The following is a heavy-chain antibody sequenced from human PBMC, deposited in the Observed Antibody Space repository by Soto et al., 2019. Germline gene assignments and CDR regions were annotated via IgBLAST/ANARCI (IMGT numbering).Heavy chain of an antibody. CDR2: TYYNGNA. J-gene: IGHJ4*02. CDR3: ARHFVAVVIKGWGY. D-gene: IGHD3-22*01. V-gene: IGHV4-39*01. Sequence: PSETLSLTCTVSGGSLDRSNYYWDWIRQPPGKGLEWIGTTYYNGNAYYNPSLKSRVTMSVDTSKNQFSLKLISVTAADTAVYYCARHFVAVVIKGWGYWGQGTLVTVSS. CDR1: GGSLDRSNYY.